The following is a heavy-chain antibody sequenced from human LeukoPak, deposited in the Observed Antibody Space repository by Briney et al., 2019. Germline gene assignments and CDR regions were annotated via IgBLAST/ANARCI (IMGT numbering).Heavy chain of an antibody. CDR2: ISSSSSYI. Sequence: GGSLRLSCAASGFTFSTYSMNWVRQAPGKGLEWVSSISSSSSYIYYADSVKGRFTISRDNAKNSLYLQINSLRAEDTAVYYCARPLGDILTGPGYWGQGTLVTVSS. CDR1: GFTFSTYS. D-gene: IGHD3-9*01. CDR3: ARPLGDILTGPGY. V-gene: IGHV3-21*01. J-gene: IGHJ4*02.